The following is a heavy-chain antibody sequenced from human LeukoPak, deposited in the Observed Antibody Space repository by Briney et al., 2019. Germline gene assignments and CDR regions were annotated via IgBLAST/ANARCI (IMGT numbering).Heavy chain of an antibody. V-gene: IGHV1-18*01. Sequence: AASVKVSCKASGYTFTSYGISWVRQAPGQGLEWMGWISAYNGNTNYAQKLQGRVTMTTDTSTSTAYMERRSLRSDDTAVYYCARVGWEVRGVIITYYYYYMDVWGKGTTVTVSS. CDR3: ARVGWEVRGVIITYYYYYMDV. D-gene: IGHD3-10*01. CDR2: ISAYNGNT. CDR1: GYTFTSYG. J-gene: IGHJ6*03.